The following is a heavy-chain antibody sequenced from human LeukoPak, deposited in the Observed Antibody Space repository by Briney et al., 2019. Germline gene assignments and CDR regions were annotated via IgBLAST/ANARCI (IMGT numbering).Heavy chain of an antibody. CDR3: ARGEQQLSWFDP. CDR1: GGTFSSYA. D-gene: IGHD6-13*01. CDR2: MNPNSGNT. Sequence: ASVKVSCKASGGTFSSYAINWVRQAPGQGLEWMGWMNPNSGNTGYAQKFQGRVTMTRNTSISTAYMELSSLRSEDTAVYYCARGEQQLSWFDPWGQGTLVTVSS. J-gene: IGHJ5*02. V-gene: IGHV1-8*02.